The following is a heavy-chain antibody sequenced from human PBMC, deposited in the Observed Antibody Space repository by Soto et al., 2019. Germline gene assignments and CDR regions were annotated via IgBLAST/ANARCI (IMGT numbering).Heavy chain of an antibody. J-gene: IGHJ5*02. CDR2: ISGSGGST. CDR1: GFTFSSYA. Sequence: EVQLLESGGGLAQPGGSLRLSCAASGFTFSSYAMSWVRQAPGKGLEWVSAISGSGGSTYYADSVKGRFTISRDNSKNTLYLQMNSLRAEDTAVYYCSKNVLRPNWFDPWGQGTLVTVSS. D-gene: IGHD3-3*01. CDR3: SKNVLRPNWFDP. V-gene: IGHV3-23*01.